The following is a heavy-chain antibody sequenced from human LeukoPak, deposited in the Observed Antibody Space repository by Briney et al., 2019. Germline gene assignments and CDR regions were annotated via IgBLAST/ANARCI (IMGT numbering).Heavy chain of an antibody. V-gene: IGHV4-59*01. CDR2: IYYSGST. CDR3: ARDDPSDAFDI. J-gene: IGHJ3*02. Sequence: SETLSLTCAVYGGSFSGYYWSWIRQPPGKGLEWIGYIYYSGSTNYNPSLKSRVTISVDTSKNQFSLKLSSVTAADTAVYYCARDDPSDAFDIWGQGTMVTVSS. CDR1: GGSFSGYY.